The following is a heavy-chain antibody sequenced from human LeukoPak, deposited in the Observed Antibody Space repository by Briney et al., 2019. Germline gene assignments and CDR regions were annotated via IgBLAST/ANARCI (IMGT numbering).Heavy chain of an antibody. CDR3: TRNMDIAMADY. Sequence: GGSLRPSCTASGFTFGDYAMSWFRQAPGKGLEWVGFIRSKAYGGTTEYAASVKGRFTISRDDSKSIAYLQMNSLKTEDTAVYYCTRNMDIAMADYWGQGTLVTVSS. V-gene: IGHV3-49*03. J-gene: IGHJ4*02. CDR2: IRSKAYGGTT. D-gene: IGHD5-18*01. CDR1: GFTFGDYA.